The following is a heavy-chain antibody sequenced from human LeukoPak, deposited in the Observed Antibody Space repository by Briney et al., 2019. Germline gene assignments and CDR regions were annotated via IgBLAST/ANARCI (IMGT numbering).Heavy chain of an antibody. CDR3: ASWGRWASIVPHWFDP. V-gene: IGHV4-34*01. CDR1: GGSFSGYY. CDR2: INHSGST. Sequence: SETLSLTCAVYGGSFSGYYWSWIRQPPGKGLEWIGEINHSGSTNCNPSLKSQVTISVDTSKNQFSLKLSSVTAADTAVYYCASWGRWASIVPHWFDPWGQGTLVTVSS. D-gene: IGHD3-16*01. J-gene: IGHJ5*02.